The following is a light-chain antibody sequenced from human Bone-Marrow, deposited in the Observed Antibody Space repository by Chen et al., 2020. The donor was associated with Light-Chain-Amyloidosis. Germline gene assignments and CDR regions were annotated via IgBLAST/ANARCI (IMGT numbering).Light chain of an antibody. CDR2: EVT. V-gene: IGLV2-8*01. Sequence: QSALTQPPSASGPPGQSVTVSCTGTSSDVGRYNYVSWYQQLPGKAPQLMIYEVTKRPSGVPDRFSGSKSGNTASLTVSGLRADDEADYCCSSYAGTNNWVFGGGTKVTVL. J-gene: IGLJ3*02. CDR3: SSYAGTNNWV. CDR1: SSDVGRYNY.